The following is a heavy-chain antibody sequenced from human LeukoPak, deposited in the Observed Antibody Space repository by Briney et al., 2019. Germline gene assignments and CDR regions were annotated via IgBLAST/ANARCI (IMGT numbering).Heavy chain of an antibody. V-gene: IGHV3-21*01. D-gene: IGHD2-2*01. CDR3: ARDSGGEYQLPYYYYYYMDV. J-gene: IGHJ6*03. CDR1: GFTFSSYS. CDR2: ISSSSSYI. Sequence: GGSLRLSCAASGFTFSSYSMNWVRQAPGKGLEWVSSISSSSSYIYYADSVKGRFTISRDNAKNSLYLQMNSLRAEDTAVYYCARDSGGEYQLPYYYYYYMDVWGKGTTVTVSS.